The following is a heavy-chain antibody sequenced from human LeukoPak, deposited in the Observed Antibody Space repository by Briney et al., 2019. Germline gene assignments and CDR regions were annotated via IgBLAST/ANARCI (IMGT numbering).Heavy chain of an antibody. CDR2: IYPGDSDT. V-gene: IGHV5-51*01. Sequence: GESLKISCKGSGYSFPIYWIAWVRQMPGKGLEWMGIIYPGDSDTRYSPSFQGQIAISADKSISTAYLQWSSLKASDTAMYYCARRSTYGSGTNYLFDYWGQGTLVTVSS. CDR1: GYSFPIYW. CDR3: ARRSTYGSGTNYLFDY. J-gene: IGHJ4*02. D-gene: IGHD3-10*01.